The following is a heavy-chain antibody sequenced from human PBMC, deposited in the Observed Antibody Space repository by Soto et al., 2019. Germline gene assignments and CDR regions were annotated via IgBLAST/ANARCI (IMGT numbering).Heavy chain of an antibody. CDR2: ISSSSSYM. CDR3: ARGDYDFYPRDY. Sequence: GGSLRLSCAASGFTFNIYSMNWVRQAPGKGLEWVSSISSSSSYMYYADSVKGRFTISRDNAKNSLYLQMNSLRAEDTAVYYCARGDYDFYPRDYWGQGILVTVSS. D-gene: IGHD3-3*01. CDR1: GFTFNIYS. J-gene: IGHJ4*02. V-gene: IGHV3-21*01.